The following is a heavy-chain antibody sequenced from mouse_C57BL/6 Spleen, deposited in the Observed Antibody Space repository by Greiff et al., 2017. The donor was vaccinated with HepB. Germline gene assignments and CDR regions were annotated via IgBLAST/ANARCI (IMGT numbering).Heavy chain of an antibody. CDR1: GYTFTSYW. CDR3: ARSGSGYGENAMYY. CDR2: IDPSDSYT. V-gene: IGHV1-69*01. Sequence: QVQLQQPGAELVMPGASVKLSCKASGYTFTSYWMHWVKQRPGQGLEWIGEIDPSDSYTNYNQKFKGKSTLTVDKSSSTAYMQLSSLTSEDSAVYYCARSGSGYGENAMYYWGQGTSVTVSS. J-gene: IGHJ4*01. D-gene: IGHD3-2*02.